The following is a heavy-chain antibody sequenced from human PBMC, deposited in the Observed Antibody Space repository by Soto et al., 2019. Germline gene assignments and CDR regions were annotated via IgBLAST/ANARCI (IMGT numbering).Heavy chain of an antibody. CDR1: GFTFSSYS. CDR3: ARKGVAFDY. CDR2: ISTTSSSI. Sequence: VGSLRLSCAASGFTFSSYSMNWVRQAPGKGLEWISYISTTSSSIYYADSVKGRFTISRDNAKNSLFLQMNSLRDEDTAVYYCARKGVAFDYWGQGALVTVSS. V-gene: IGHV3-48*02. D-gene: IGHD3-3*01. J-gene: IGHJ4*02.